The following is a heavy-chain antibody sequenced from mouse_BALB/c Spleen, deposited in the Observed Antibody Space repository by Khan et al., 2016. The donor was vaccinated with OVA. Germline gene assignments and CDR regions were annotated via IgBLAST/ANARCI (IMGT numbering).Heavy chain of an antibody. J-gene: IGHJ4*01. CDR1: GYTFTSYW. CDR2: ISPGSGSA. Sequence: DLVKPGASVKLSCKASGYTFTSYWINWIKQRPGQGLEWVGQISPGSGSAYYNEVFKGKATLTIDTSSTTAYIQLSSLSSEDSAVYFCARSNYYGRSLYAMDYWGQGTSGTVSS. D-gene: IGHD1-1*01. CDR3: ARSNYYGRSLYAMDY. V-gene: IGHV1S41*01.